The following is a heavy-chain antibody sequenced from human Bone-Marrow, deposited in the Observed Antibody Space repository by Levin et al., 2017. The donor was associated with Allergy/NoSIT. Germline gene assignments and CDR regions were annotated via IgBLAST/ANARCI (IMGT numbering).Heavy chain of an antibody. J-gene: IGHJ5*02. D-gene: IGHD3-22*01. Sequence: ASVKVSCKVSGYTLTELSMHWVRQAPGKGLEWMGGFDPEDGETIYAQKFQGRVTMTEDTSTDTAYMELSSLRSEDTAVYYCATIPRYDSSGYYSPPNPWGQGTLVTVSS. CDR3: ATIPRYDSSGYYSPPNP. V-gene: IGHV1-24*01. CDR1: GYTLTELS. CDR2: FDPEDGET.